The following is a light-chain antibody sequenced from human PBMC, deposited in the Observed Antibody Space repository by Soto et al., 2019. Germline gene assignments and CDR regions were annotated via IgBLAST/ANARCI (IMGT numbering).Light chain of an antibody. V-gene: IGLV2-11*01. CDR3: CSYAVSYPHVV. Sequence: QSVLTQPRSVSGSPGQSVTISCTGTSSDVGGYNYVSWYQQHPGKAPKLMIYDVSKRPSGLPDRFAGSKSVNTASLTLSRVNAEEDDDDDCCSYAVSYPHVVFGGGTKLTVL. CDR2: DVS. CDR1: SSDVGGYNY. J-gene: IGLJ2*01.